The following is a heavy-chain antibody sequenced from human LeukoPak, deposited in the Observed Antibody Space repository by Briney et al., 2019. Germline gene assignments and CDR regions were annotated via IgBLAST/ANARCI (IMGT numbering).Heavy chain of an antibody. D-gene: IGHD2-15*01. V-gene: IGHV7-4-1*01. J-gene: IGHJ4*02. Sequence: GASVKVSCKASGYTFTNYAMSWVRQAPGQGLERMGWINTDTGNPTYAQGFTGRFVFSLDTSVSTAYLQIGSLKADDTAVYYCARGRYWSGGSCYGDYWGQGSLVTVSS. CDR2: INTDTGNP. CDR1: GYTFTNYA. CDR3: ARGRYWSGGSCYGDY.